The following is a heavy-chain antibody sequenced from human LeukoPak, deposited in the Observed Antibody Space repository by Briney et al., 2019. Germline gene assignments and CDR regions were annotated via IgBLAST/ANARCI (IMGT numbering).Heavy chain of an antibody. CDR2: IYYTGAT. CDR3: AKYGNSGWVIDN. CDR1: GGSIGSNY. V-gene: IGHV4-59*08. D-gene: IGHD6-19*01. Sequence: KPSETLSFTCTVSGGSIGSNYWTWIRQPPGKGLEYIGYIYYTGATNYNPSLKSRVTIPVDTSKNQFSLKMTSVTAADTAVYFCAKYGNSGWVIDNWGQGTLVTVSS. J-gene: IGHJ4*02.